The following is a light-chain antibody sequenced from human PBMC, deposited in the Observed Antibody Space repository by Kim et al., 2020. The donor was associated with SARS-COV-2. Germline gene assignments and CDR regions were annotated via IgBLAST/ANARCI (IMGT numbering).Light chain of an antibody. Sequence: SGTVGDRVTSTWRASQGISKDLAWYQQKPGNAPKLLIFAASALQSGVPTRFSGSGSGTDFTLTISSLQPEDVATYYCQKYNGAPWTFGQGTKLEI. V-gene: IGKV1-27*01. CDR1: QGISKD. CDR3: QKYNGAPWT. CDR2: AAS. J-gene: IGKJ1*01.